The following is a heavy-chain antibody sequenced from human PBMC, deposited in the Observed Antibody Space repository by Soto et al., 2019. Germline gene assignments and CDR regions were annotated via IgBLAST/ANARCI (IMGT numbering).Heavy chain of an antibody. CDR1: GFTFSSYG. V-gene: IGHV3-33*01. Sequence: PGGSLRLSCAASGFTFSSYGMHWVRQAPGKGLEWVAVIWYDGSNKYYADSVKGRFTISRDNSKNTLYLQMNSLRAEDTAEYYCARDLFPDSSGYLSLWGQGTLVTVSS. D-gene: IGHD3-22*01. CDR3: ARDLFPDSSGYLSL. CDR2: IWYDGSNK. J-gene: IGHJ4*02.